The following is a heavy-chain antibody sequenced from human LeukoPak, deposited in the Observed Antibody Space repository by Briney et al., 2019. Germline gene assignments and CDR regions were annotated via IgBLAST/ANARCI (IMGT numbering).Heavy chain of an antibody. D-gene: IGHD2-15*01. V-gene: IGHV3-23*01. CDR2: IGGSSGAT. Sequence: GGSLRLSCAASRFTFSTYAMNWVGQAPGKGLACVSRIGGSSGATYYADSVKGRFIASRDNSKNILYLQINSLRADDTAVYYCAKRGEGRSGVSCLYWYFDIWGRGTLVTVSS. CDR3: AKRGEGRSGVSCLYWYFDI. J-gene: IGHJ2*01. CDR1: RFTFSTYA.